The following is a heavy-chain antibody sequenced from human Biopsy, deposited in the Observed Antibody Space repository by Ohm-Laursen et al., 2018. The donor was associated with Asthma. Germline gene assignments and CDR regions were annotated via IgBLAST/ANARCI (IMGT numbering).Heavy chain of an antibody. D-gene: IGHD3-9*01. V-gene: IGHV1-3*01. CDR2: INAGNGNT. J-gene: IGHJ3*02. Sequence: GASVKVSCKASGYTFINYAIHWVRQAPGQRLEWMGWINAGNGNTKYSQKFQGRVTISRDTSASTAYMDLSSLRSEDTAVYYCARTYYDFLTGQVNDAFVMGGQGKMVTASS. CDR3: ARTYYDFLTGQVNDAFVM. CDR1: GYTFINYA.